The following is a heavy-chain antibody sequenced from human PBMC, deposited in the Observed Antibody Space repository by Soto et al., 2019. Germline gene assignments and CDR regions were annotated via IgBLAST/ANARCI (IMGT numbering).Heavy chain of an antibody. J-gene: IGHJ6*02. V-gene: IGHV4-34*01. CDR1: GGSFSGYY. D-gene: IGHD6-19*01. CDR3: ARGRGGWSYYGMDV. Sequence: QVQLQQWGAGLLKPSETLSLTCAVYGGSFSGYYWSWIRQPPGKGLEWIGEINHSGSTNYNPSLKSRVTISVDTSKKQFSLKLGSVTAADTAVYYCARGRGGWSYYGMDVWGQGTTVTVSS. CDR2: INHSGST.